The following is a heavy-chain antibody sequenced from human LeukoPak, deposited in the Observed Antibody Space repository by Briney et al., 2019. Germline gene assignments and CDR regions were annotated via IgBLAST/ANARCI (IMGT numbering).Heavy chain of an antibody. CDR3: ARIEPGRLGFDY. D-gene: IGHD3-16*01. CDR2: INHSGST. V-gene: IGHV4-34*01. J-gene: IGHJ4*02. Sequence: SETRSLTCAVYGESFSGNYWNWIRQPPGKGLEWIGEINHSGSTNYNPSLKSRVTISVDTSKNQFSLKLSSVTAADTAVYYCARIEPGRLGFDYWGQGTLVTVSS. CDR1: GESFSGNY.